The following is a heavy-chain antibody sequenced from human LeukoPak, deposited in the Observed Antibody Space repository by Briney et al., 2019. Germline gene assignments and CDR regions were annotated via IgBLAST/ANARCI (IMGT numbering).Heavy chain of an antibody. D-gene: IGHD6-13*01. Sequence: GGSLRLSCAASGFTFSSYWMSWVRQAPGKGLEWVANIKQDGSEKYYVDSVKGRFTISRDNAKNSLHLQMNSLRAEGTAVYYCASGFEDPYSSSWNFDYWGQGTLVTVSS. CDR1: GFTFSSYW. CDR2: IKQDGSEK. J-gene: IGHJ4*02. V-gene: IGHV3-7*01. CDR3: ASGFEDPYSSSWNFDY.